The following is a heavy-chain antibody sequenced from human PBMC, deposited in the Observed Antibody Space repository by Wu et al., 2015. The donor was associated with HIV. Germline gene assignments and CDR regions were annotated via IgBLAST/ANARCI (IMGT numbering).Heavy chain of an antibody. Sequence: QVQLVQSGAEVKKPGSSVKVSCKASGGTFSSYAISWVRQAPGQGLEWMGGIIPIFGTANYAQKFQGRVTITTDESTSTAYMELSSLRSEDTAVYYCARGSVVVVAEIGYYYYGMDVWGQGTTVTVSS. CDR2: IIPIFGTA. V-gene: IGHV1-69*05. CDR3: ARGSVVVVAEIGYYYYGMDV. CDR1: GGTFSSYA. J-gene: IGHJ6*02. D-gene: IGHD2-15*01.